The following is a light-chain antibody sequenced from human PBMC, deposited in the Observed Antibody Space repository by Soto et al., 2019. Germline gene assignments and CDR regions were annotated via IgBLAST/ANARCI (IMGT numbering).Light chain of an antibody. Sequence: DIQLTQSPSSLSASVGDRVTITCRASQTITTYLSWFQQKPGKAPKLLVYGASSLQSGVPSRFSGSGSGTEFTLTISSLQSEDVATYYCQQSYTTPITFGQGTRLEIK. CDR2: GAS. CDR1: QTITTY. CDR3: QQSYTTPIT. J-gene: IGKJ5*01. V-gene: IGKV1-39*01.